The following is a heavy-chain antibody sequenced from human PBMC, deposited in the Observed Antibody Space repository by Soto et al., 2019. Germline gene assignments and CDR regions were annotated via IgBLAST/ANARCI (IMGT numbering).Heavy chain of an antibody. V-gene: IGHV4-30-4*01. CDR3: ARVNGDYEYYYGMDV. CDR2: IYYSGST. Sequence: SETLSLTCTVSGGSISSGDYYWSWIPQPPGKGLEWIGYIYYSGSTYYNPSLKSRVTISVDTSKNQFSLKLSSVTAADTAVYYCARVNGDYEYYYGMDVWGQGTTVT. D-gene: IGHD4-17*01. CDR1: GGSISSGDYY. J-gene: IGHJ6*02.